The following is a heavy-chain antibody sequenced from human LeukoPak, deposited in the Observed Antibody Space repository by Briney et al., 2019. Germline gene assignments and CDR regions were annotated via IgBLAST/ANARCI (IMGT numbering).Heavy chain of an antibody. J-gene: IGHJ5*02. V-gene: IGHV7-4-1*02. Sequence: PWASVKVSCEASGYTFGTHWMHWVRQAPGQGLEWMGWINTNTGNPTYAQGFTGRFVFSLDTSVSTAYLQISSLKAEDTAVYYCARWQGVRGVTNQNWFDPWGQGTLVTVSS. CDR1: GYTFGTHW. CDR2: INTNTGNP. D-gene: IGHD3-10*01. CDR3: ARWQGVRGVTNQNWFDP.